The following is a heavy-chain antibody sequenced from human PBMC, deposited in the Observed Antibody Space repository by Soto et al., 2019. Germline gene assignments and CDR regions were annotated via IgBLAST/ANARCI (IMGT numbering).Heavy chain of an antibody. CDR1: GGSISSYY. CDR2: IYYSGST. CDR3: ERAPEGTGTTSVYYYYYGMDV. Sequence: PSETLSLTCTVSGGSISSYYWSWIWQPPGQGLEWIGYIYYSGSTNYNPSLKSRVTISVDTSKNQFSLKLSSVTAADTAVYYCERAPEGTGTTSVYYYYYGMDVWGQGTTVTVSS. D-gene: IGHD1-7*01. V-gene: IGHV4-59*01. J-gene: IGHJ6*02.